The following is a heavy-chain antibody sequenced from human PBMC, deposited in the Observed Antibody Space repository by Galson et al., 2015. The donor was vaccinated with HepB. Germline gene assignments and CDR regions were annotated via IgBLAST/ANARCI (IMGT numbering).Heavy chain of an antibody. Sequence: SLRLSCAASGFTFSSYSMNWVRQAPGKGLEWVSYISSSSSTIYYADSVKGRFTISRDNAKNSLYLQMNSLRDEDTAVYYCARAPGCSGGSCHWSNWFDPWGQGTLVTVSS. CDR3: ARAPGCSGGSCHWSNWFDP. CDR1: GFTFSSYS. J-gene: IGHJ5*02. V-gene: IGHV3-48*02. D-gene: IGHD2-15*01. CDR2: ISSSSSTI.